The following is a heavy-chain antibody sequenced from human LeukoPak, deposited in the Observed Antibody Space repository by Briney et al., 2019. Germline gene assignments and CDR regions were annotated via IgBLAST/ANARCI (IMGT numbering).Heavy chain of an antibody. CDR2: IIPIFGTA. V-gene: IGHV1-69*06. Sequence: ASVKVSCKASGGTFSSYAISWVRQAPGQGLEWMGGIIPIFGTANYAQKFQGRVTITADKSTSTAYMELSSLRSEDTAVYYCAREGCCSSTSCYMFVWGQGTLVTVSS. CDR1: GGTFSSYA. CDR3: AREGCCSSTSCYMFV. D-gene: IGHD2-2*02. J-gene: IGHJ4*02.